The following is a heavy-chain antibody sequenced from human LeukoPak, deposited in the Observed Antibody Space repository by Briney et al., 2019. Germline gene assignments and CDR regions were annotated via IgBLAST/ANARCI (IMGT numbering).Heavy chain of an antibody. J-gene: IGHJ3*02. D-gene: IGHD6-13*01. CDR1: GFTFSDHY. Sequence: GGSLRLSCAASGFTFSDHYMDWVRQAPGKGLEWVSAISGSGGSTYYADSVKGRFTISRDNSKNTLYLQMNSLRAEDTAVYYCAKDRSSWDAFDIWGQGTMVTVSS. V-gene: IGHV3-23*01. CDR3: AKDRSSWDAFDI. CDR2: ISGSGGST.